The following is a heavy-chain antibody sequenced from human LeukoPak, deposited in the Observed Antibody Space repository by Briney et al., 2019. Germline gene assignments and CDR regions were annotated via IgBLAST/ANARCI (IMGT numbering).Heavy chain of an antibody. CDR3: ARVNYYDSSGYYSYYYYYMDV. CDR2: IYYSGGT. D-gene: IGHD3-22*01. J-gene: IGHJ6*03. V-gene: IGHV4-59*01. Sequence: SETLSFTGTVSGGSISSYYWSWIRKPPGEGLEWIGFIYYSGGTNYNPSLKSRVTISVDTSKNQFSLKLSSVTAADTAVYYCARVNYYDSSGYYSYYYYYMDVWGKGTTVTISS. CDR1: GGSISSYY.